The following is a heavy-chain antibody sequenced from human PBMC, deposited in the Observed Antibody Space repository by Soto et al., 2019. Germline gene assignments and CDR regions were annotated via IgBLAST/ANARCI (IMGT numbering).Heavy chain of an antibody. V-gene: IGHV1-3*05. D-gene: IGHD2-15*01. CDR2: INAGNGNT. J-gene: IGHJ5*02. CDR1: GYTFTSYA. CDR3: ARGRCSGGSCYSSNWFDP. Sequence: QVQLVQSGAEEKKPGASVKVSCKASGYTFTSYAMHWVRQAPGQRLEWMGWINAGNGNTKYSQKFQGRVTITRDTSASTAYMELSSLRYEDTAMYYCARGRCSGGSCYSSNWFDPWCQGTLVTVSS.